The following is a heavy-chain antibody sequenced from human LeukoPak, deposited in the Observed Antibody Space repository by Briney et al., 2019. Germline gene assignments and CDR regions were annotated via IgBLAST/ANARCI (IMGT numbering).Heavy chain of an antibody. D-gene: IGHD2-2*01. Sequence: PSETLSLTCSVSGGSISGGKDFWGWIRQPPGKGLEWIGSIYHTGSTYYNPSLKGRVTISVDTSKNEFSLNLRSVTATDTAVYYCARRGITYSTSFFEYWGQGSLVTVSS. CDR2: IYHTGST. CDR3: ARRGITYSTSFFEY. J-gene: IGHJ4*02. CDR1: GGSISGGKDF. V-gene: IGHV4-39*01.